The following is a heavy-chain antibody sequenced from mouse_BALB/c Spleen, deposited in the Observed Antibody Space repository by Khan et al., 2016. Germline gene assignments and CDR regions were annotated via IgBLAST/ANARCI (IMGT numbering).Heavy chain of an antibody. J-gene: IGHJ3*01. CDR2: INPVTSTI. D-gene: IGHD1-2*01. CDR3: AGLHYYGRFAY. Sequence: EVQLVESGGGLVQPGGSLKISCAASGGDFSSYWMRWVRQAPGKGLEWIGEINPVTSTINYTQSLKDKSIISRDNAKNTLCLQMTKVRSEETALYYCAGLHYYGRFAYWGQGTLVTVSA. CDR1: GGDFSSYW. V-gene: IGHV4-1*02.